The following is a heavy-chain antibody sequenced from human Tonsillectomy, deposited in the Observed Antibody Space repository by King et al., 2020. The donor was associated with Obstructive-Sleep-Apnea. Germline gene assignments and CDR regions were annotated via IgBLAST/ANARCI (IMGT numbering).Heavy chain of an antibody. V-gene: IGHV3-23*04. J-gene: IGHJ4*02. CDR3: AKEHGPAATRPYDY. CDR1: GFTFSSYA. CDR2: ISASGGNT. D-gene: IGHD2-2*01. Sequence: VQLVESGGGLVQPGGSLRLSCAASGFTFSSYAMSWVRQAPGKGLEWVSVISASGGNTHYADSVKGRFTISRDNSKNTLYLQMNSLRAEDTAVYYCAKEHGPAATRPYDYWGQGTLVTVSS.